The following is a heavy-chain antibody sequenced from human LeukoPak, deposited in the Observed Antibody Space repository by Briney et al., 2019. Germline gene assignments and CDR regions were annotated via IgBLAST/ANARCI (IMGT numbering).Heavy chain of an antibody. CDR2: ISSGRSHI. D-gene: IGHD6-19*01. V-gene: IGHV3-21*01. J-gene: IGHJ2*01. CDR1: GFTVSSNY. Sequence: NSGGSLRLSCAASGFTVSSNYMSWVRQAPGKGLEWVSSISSGRSHIFYADSLKGRFTISRDNAKNSLFLQMNSLRAEDTAVYYCARDRTLAVATHPNWYFDLWGRGTLVTVSS. CDR3: ARDRTLAVATHPNWYFDL.